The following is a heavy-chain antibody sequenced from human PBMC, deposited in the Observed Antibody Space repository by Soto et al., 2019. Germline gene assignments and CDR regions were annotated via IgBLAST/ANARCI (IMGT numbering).Heavy chain of an antibody. CDR3: ARGVKYGAYSRWFAP. J-gene: IGHJ5*02. V-gene: IGHV1-8*01. CDR1: GYTFTSYD. CDR2: MNPNSGNT. Sequence: QVQLVQSGAEVKKPGASVKVSCKASGYTFTSYDINWVRQATGQGLEYLGWMNPNSGNTGYVQKFQCRVTRTRDTSISTAYMELSSLRSEDPAVYFCARGVKYGAYSRWFAPWGQGTLVTVSS. D-gene: IGHD4-17*01.